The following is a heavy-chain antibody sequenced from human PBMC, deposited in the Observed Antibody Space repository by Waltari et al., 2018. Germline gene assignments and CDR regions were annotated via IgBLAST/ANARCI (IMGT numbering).Heavy chain of an antibody. CDR2: VDPEDGET. D-gene: IGHD3-10*01. CDR3: ATALGDRSSASRAFDI. V-gene: IGHV1-69-2*01. Sequence: EVQLLQSGTELKKPGPTVKISCQVSGYPFTDYYIHWVQQAPGKGPHWMGLVDPEDGETIYAEKFQGRVTITADTSTDTAYMELSSLRSEDTAVYYCATALGDRSSASRAFDIWGLGTMITVSS. CDR1: GYPFTDYY. J-gene: IGHJ3*02.